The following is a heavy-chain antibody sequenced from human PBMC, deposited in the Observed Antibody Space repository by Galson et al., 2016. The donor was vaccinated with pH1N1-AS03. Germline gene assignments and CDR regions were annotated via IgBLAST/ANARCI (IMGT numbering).Heavy chain of an antibody. J-gene: IGHJ3*01. CDR2: INNEGTST. D-gene: IGHD3-22*01. CDR1: GFTFTTYW. V-gene: IGHV3-74*01. Sequence: LRLSCAASGFTFTTYWLHWVRQAPGGGLVWVSSINNEGTSTRGTDSVKGRFFISRDNAKNTVYLQMNSLRAEDTAVYYCSRQDSSGYFHGLDVWGRGTTVTVSS. CDR3: SRQDSSGYFHGLDV.